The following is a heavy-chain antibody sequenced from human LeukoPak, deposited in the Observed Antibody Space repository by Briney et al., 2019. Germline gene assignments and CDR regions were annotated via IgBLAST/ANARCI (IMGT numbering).Heavy chain of an antibody. V-gene: IGHV4-59*12. CDR1: GGSISSYY. CDR3: ARLDTIVVVAATPDY. D-gene: IGHD2-15*01. CDR2: IYYSGST. Sequence: PSETLSLTCTVSGGSISSYYWSWIRQPPGEGLEWIGYIYYSGSTNYNPSLKSRVTISVDTSKNQFSLKVSSVTAADTAVYYCARLDTIVVVAATPDYWGQGTLVTVSS. J-gene: IGHJ4*02.